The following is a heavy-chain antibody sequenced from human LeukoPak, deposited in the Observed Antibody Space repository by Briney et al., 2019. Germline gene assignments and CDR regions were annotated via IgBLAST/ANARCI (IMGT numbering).Heavy chain of an antibody. CDR2: IFHSGTT. CDR3: ARANYYDSIGYSRGAIDI. V-gene: IGHV4-38-2*02. D-gene: IGHD3-22*01. J-gene: IGHJ3*02. CDR1: GYSISSGFY. Sequence: SETLSLTCSVSGYSISSGFYWGWIRQPPGKGLEWIGSIFHSGTTYYNSSVKSRVTISVDTSKNQFSLKLSSVTAADTAVYYCARANYYDSIGYSRGAIDIWGQGTMVTVFS.